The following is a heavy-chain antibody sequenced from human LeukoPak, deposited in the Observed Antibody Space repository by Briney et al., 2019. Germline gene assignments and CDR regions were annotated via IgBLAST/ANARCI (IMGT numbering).Heavy chain of an antibody. J-gene: IGHJ4*02. Sequence: GESLKIFFKGSGYSFTIYWIGWVRQMPGKGLEWMGIIYPGDSDTRYSPSFQGQVTISADKSISTAYLQWSSLKASDTAMYYCARTDTAMATYWGQEPLVTFSS. D-gene: IGHD5-18*01. CDR1: GYSFTIYW. CDR2: IYPGDSDT. V-gene: IGHV5-51*01. CDR3: ARTDTAMATY.